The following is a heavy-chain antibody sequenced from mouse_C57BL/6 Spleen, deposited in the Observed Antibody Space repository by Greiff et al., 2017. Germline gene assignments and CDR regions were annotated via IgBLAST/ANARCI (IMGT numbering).Heavy chain of an antibody. D-gene: IGHD1-1*01. J-gene: IGHJ2*01. V-gene: IGHV1-15*01. CDR1: GYTFTDYE. Sequence: QVQLQQSGAELVRPGASVTLSCKASGYTFTDYEMHWVKQTPVHGLEWIGAIDPETGGTAYNQKFKGKAILTADTSSSTAYMELRSLTSEDSADYYYTRDGDGSSCFDYGGQGTTLTVSS. CDR3: TRDGDGSSCFDY. CDR2: IDPETGGT.